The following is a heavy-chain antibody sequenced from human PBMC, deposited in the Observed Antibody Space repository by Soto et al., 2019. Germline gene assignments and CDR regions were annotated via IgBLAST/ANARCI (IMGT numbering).Heavy chain of an antibody. CDR1: GGTLNWGWFC. J-gene: IGHJ6*02. V-gene: IGHV4-61*01. CDR2: ISYSGSS. D-gene: IGHD6-6*01. Sequence: SPSLTCSVSGGTLNWGWFCWRWVRQLQGKGLVWFGYISYSGSSNYNPSIMCRVTTTVHTSKNQFALKLSSVTAADTAVYCCARCIAAHHSSCGMDFWGQGTTVTLSS. CDR3: ARCIAAHHSSCGMDF.